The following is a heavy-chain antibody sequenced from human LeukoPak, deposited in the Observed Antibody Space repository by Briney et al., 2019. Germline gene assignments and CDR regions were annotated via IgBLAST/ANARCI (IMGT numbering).Heavy chain of an antibody. J-gene: IGHJ4*02. CDR2: ISSSGSTI. CDR3: AKPARTDYADY. CDR1: GFTFSNYE. Sequence: GGSLRLSCAASGFTFSNYEMHWVRQAPGKGLEWVSYISSSGSTIYYADSVKGRFTISRDNSKNTLYLQMNSLRAEDTAVYYCAKPARTDYADYWGQGTLVTVSS. D-gene: IGHD1-14*01. V-gene: IGHV3-48*03.